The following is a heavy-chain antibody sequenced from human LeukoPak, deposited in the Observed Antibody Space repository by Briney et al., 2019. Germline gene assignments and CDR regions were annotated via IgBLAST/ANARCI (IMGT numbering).Heavy chain of an antibody. CDR3: ARATLDGDYVFDAFDI. Sequence: GGSLRLSCAASGFTFSSYSMNWVRQAPGKGLEWVSSINSSSSYIYYADSVKGRFTISRDNAKNSLYLQMNSLRAEDTAVYYCARATLDGDYVFDAFDIWGQGTMVTVSS. D-gene: IGHD4-17*01. CDR1: GFTFSSYS. CDR2: INSSSSYI. V-gene: IGHV3-21*01. J-gene: IGHJ3*02.